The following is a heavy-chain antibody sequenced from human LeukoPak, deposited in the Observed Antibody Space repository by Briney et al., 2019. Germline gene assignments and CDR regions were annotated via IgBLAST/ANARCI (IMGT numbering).Heavy chain of an antibody. D-gene: IGHD1-20*01. J-gene: IGHJ4*02. CDR1: GFTFSSYE. CDR3: AKPQDFGNWNVPRVLFGFDY. V-gene: IGHV3-48*03. CDR2: ISSSGSNM. Sequence: GGSLRLSCAASGFTFSSYEMNWVRQAPGKGLEWVSYISSSGSNMYYADSVKGRFTISRDNSKNTLYLQMNSLRAEDTAVYYCAKPQDFGNWNVPRVLFGFDYWGQGTLVTVSS.